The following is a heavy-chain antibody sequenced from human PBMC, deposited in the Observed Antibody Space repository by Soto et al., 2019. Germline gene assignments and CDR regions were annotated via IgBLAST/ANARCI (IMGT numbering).Heavy chain of an antibody. CDR1: GFTFSSYA. CDR3: SSSIVGATNRDYYYGMDV. CDR2: ISYDGSNK. J-gene: IGHJ6*02. V-gene: IGHV3-30*04. D-gene: IGHD1-26*01. Sequence: GGSLRLSCAASGFTFSSYAMHWVRQAPGKGLEWVAVISYDGSNKYYADSVKGRFTISRDNSKNTLYLQMNSLRAEDTAVYYCSSSIVGATNRDYYYGMDVWGQGTTVTVSS.